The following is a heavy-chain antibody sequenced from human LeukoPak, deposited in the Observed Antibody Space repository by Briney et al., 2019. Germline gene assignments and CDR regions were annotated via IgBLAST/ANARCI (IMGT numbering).Heavy chain of an antibody. V-gene: IGHV3-7*01. CDR2: IKKDGSEK. Sequence: GGSLRLSCAASGFTFSNYWMSWVRQAPGKGLEWVANIKKDGSEKYYVDSVKGRFTISRDNAKTSLYLQMNSLRAEDTAVYYCARHLSGITGYTYGRGIDYWGQGTLVTVSS. J-gene: IGHJ4*02. D-gene: IGHD5-18*01. CDR1: GFTFSNYW. CDR3: ARHLSGITGYTYGRGIDY.